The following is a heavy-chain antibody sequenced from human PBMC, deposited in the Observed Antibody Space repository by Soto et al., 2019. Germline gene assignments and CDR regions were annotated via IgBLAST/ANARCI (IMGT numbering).Heavy chain of an antibody. V-gene: IGHV3-30*18. D-gene: IGHD5-18*01. CDR3: AKDFLSLEVTPGINWFDP. J-gene: IGHJ5*02. CDR1: GFTFSSYG. CDR2: ISYDGSNK. Sequence: GGSLRLSCAASGFTFSSYGMHWVRQAPGRGLEWVAVISYDGSNKYYADSVKGRFTISRDNSKNTLYLQMNSLRAEDTAVYYCAKDFLSLEVTPGINWFDPWGQGTLVTVSS.